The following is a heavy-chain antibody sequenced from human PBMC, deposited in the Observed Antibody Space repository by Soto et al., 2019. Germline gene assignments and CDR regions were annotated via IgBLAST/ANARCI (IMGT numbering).Heavy chain of an antibody. J-gene: IGHJ6*02. V-gene: IGHV5-10-1*01. Sequence: PGESLKISCKGFGYSFSSYWISWVRQMPGKGLEWMGRIDPSDAYTNYSPSFQGHVTISTDKAISTAYLQWSSLRASDTAMYYCARRYCSRTSCPSNSYAMDVWGQGTTVTVSS. CDR2: IDPSDAYT. CDR3: ARRYCSRTSCPSNSYAMDV. D-gene: IGHD2-2*01. CDR1: GYSFSSYW.